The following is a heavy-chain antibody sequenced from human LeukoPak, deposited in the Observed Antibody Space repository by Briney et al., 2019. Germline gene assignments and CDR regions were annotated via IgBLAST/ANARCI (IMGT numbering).Heavy chain of an antibody. CDR1: GGTFSSYA. D-gene: IGHD3-22*01. J-gene: IGHJ5*02. CDR2: IIPIFGTA. CDR3: ARDGGYYYDSSGYSPPGLDNWFDP. Sequence: VKVSCKASGGTFSSYAISWVRQAPGQGLEWMGGIIPIFGTANYAQKFQGRVTITADESTSTAYMELSSLRSEDTAVYYCARDGGYYYDSSGYSPPGLDNWFDPWGQGTLVTVSS. V-gene: IGHV1-69*01.